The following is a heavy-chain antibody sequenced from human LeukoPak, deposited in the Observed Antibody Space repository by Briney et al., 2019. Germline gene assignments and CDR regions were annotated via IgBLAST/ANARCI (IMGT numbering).Heavy chain of an antibody. J-gene: IGHJ4*02. D-gene: IGHD5-12*01. CDR1: GFTFSSYS. CDR2: ISYDGSTE. V-gene: IGHV3-30*18. Sequence: GGSLRLSCAASGFTFSSYSMNWVRQAPGKGLEWVGVISYDGSTEYYADSVKGRFTISRDSLKNTVYLQMNSLRGEDTAVYYCAKDRGDIVATTGHFDSWGQGTLVIVSS. CDR3: AKDRGDIVATTGHFDS.